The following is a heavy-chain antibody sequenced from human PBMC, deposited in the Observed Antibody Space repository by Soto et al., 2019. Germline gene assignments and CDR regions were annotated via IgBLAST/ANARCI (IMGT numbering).Heavy chain of an antibody. D-gene: IGHD4-4*01. CDR1: GGSVSSGNYY. J-gene: IGHJ4*02. CDR3: AREVRDGYSQVARFFFDX. Sequence: PSETLSLTCWVSGGSVSSGNYYWSWIRQPPGKGLEWIGQSSYRGITNYKPSLKSRVTISVDTSKNQLSLKLNSVTAADTAVYYCAREVRDGYSQVARFFFDXWGQGTLVTVSX. V-gene: IGHV4-61*01. CDR2: SSYRGIT.